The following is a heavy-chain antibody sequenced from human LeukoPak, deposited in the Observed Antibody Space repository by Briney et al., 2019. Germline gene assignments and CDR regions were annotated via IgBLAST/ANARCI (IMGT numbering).Heavy chain of an antibody. D-gene: IGHD6-19*01. CDR3: ARTAGVAVAGSRQYFDY. CDR2: FYYSGNT. Sequence: SETLSLTCSVSGGSISSSSYYWVRIRQPPGKGLEWIGSFYYSGNTYYNPSLKSRVTISVDTSKNEFSLKLRSVTAADTAVYYCARTAGVAVAGSRQYFDYWGQGTLVTVSS. V-gene: IGHV4-39*01. CDR1: GGSISSSSYY. J-gene: IGHJ4*02.